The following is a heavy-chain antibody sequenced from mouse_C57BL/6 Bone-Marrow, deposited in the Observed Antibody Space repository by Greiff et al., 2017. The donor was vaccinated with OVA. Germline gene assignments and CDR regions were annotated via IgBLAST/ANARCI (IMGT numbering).Heavy chain of an antibody. D-gene: IGHD2-3*01. CDR2: IDPENGDT. J-gene: IGHJ4*01. V-gene: IGHV14-4*01. Sequence: VQLKQSGAELVRPGASVKLSCTASGFNIKDDYMHWVKQRPEQGLEWIGWIDPENGDTEYASKFQGKATITADTSSNTAYLQLSSLTSEDTAVYYCTPYDGYYEAMDYWGQGTSVTVSP. CDR1: GFNIKDDY. CDR3: TPYDGYYEAMDY.